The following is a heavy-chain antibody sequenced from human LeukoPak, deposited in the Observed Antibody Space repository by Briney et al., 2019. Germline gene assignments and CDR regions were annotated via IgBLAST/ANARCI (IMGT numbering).Heavy chain of an antibody. J-gene: IGHJ4*02. V-gene: IGHV3-30*18. CDR2: ISYDGSNK. CDR3: AKVRGVRGVRTPIDY. CDR1: GFTFSSYG. Sequence: QPGGSLGLSCAASGFTFSSYGMHWVRQAPGKGLEWVAVISYDGSNKYYADSVKGRFTISRDNSKNTLYLQMNSLRAEDTAVYYCAKVRGVRGVRTPIDYWGQGTLVTVSS. D-gene: IGHD3-10*01.